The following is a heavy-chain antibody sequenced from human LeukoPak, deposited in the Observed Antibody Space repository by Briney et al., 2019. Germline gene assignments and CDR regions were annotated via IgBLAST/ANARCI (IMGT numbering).Heavy chain of an antibody. D-gene: IGHD6-13*01. J-gene: IGHJ4*02. CDR2: INQSGST. CDR3: ARGDGIAAAGTPSD. CDR1: GGSFSGYY. Sequence: PSETLSLTCAVYGGSFSGYYWSWIRQPPGKGLEWIGEINQSGSTNYNPSLKSRLTISVDTSKNQFSLKMSSVTAADTAVYYCARGDGIAAAGTPSDWGQGTLVTVSS. V-gene: IGHV4-34*01.